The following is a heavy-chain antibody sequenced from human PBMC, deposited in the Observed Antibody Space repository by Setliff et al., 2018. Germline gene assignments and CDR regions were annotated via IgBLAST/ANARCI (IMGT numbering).Heavy chain of an antibody. J-gene: IGHJ6*03. CDR3: ARGPWKHSAYYYYYYMDV. Sequence: GGSLRLSCAASGFTFSSYAMHWVRQAPGKGLEWVAVISYDGSNKYYADSVKGRFTISRDNSKNTLFLQMNSLRAEDTAVYYCARGPWKHSAYYYYYYMDVWGKGTTVTVSS. CDR2: ISYDGSNK. CDR1: GFTFSSYA. V-gene: IGHV3-30*04. D-gene: IGHD1-1*01.